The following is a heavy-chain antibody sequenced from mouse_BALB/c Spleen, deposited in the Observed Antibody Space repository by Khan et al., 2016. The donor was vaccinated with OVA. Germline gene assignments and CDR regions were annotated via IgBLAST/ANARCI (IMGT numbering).Heavy chain of an antibody. Sequence: EVKLLESGPGLVKPSQSLSLTCTVIGYSITSDYAWNWIRQFPGNKLEWMGFISYSGNTKYNPSLKSRISITRDTSKNQFFLQLNSVTTEDTATYYCARVYGGDFDYWGQGTTLTVSS. CDR1: GYSITSDYA. V-gene: IGHV3-2*02. CDR2: ISYSGNT. CDR3: ARVYGGDFDY. D-gene: IGHD1-1*01. J-gene: IGHJ2*01.